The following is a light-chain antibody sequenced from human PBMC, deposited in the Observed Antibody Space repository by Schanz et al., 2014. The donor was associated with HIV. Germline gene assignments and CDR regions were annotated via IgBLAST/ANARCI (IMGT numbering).Light chain of an antibody. CDR3: CSYAGGRTWV. V-gene: IGLV2-23*02. CDR1: SSDVGSYNL. Sequence: QSALTQPASVSGSPGQSITISCTGTSSDVGSYNLVSWYQQHPGKAPKLMIYEVSKRPSGVSHRFSGAKSGNTASLTISGLQAEDEADYYCCSYAGGRTWVFGGGTKLTVL. J-gene: IGLJ3*02. CDR2: EVS.